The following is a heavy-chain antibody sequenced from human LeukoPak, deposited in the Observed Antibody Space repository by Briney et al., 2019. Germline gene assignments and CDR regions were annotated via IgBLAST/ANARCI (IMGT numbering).Heavy chain of an antibody. V-gene: IGHV3-21*01. CDR2: AGDSAQTT. CDR3: ARVLSYYYDSSGYPDY. Sequence: GGSLRLSCVASGFTFSTYGMSWVRQAPGKGLEWVAVAGDSAQTTHYADSVKGRFTISRDNAKNSLYLQMNSLRAEDTAVYYCARVLSYYYDSSGYPDYWGQGTLVTVSS. J-gene: IGHJ4*02. CDR1: GFTFSTYG. D-gene: IGHD3-22*01.